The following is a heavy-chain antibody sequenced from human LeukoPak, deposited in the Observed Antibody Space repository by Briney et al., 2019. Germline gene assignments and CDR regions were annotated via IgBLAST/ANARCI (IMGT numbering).Heavy chain of an antibody. V-gene: IGHV3-7*01. CDR3: ASAVRNSYDSSGSLDY. J-gene: IGHJ4*02. CDR2: IKQDGNEK. CDR1: EFTFRNYW. Sequence: GGSLRLSCEASEFTFRNYWMSWVRQAPGKGLEWVANIKQDGNEKYYVDSMKGRFTISRDNAKNSLYLQMNSLRAEDTAVYYCASAVRNSYDSSGSLDYWGQGTLVTVSS. D-gene: IGHD3-22*01.